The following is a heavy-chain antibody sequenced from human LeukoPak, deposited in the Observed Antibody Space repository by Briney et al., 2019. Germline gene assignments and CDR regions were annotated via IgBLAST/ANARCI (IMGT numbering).Heavy chain of an antibody. Sequence: ASVKVSCKASGGTFSSYAISWVRQAPGQGLEWMGGIIPIFGTANYAQKFQGRVTITADESTSTAYMELSSLRSEDTAVYYCARATGIEHHYYYYGMDVWGQGTTVTVSS. CDR1: GGTFSSYA. CDR2: IIPIFGTA. V-gene: IGHV1-69*13. J-gene: IGHJ6*02. D-gene: IGHD3-10*01. CDR3: ARATGIEHHYYYYGMDV.